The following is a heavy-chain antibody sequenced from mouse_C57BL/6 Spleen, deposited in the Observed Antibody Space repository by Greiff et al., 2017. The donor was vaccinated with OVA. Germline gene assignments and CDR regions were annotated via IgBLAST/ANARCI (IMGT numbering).Heavy chain of an antibody. Sequence: VQLQQPGAELVKPGASVKLSCKASGYTFTSYWMHWVKQRPGQGLEWIGMIHPNSGSTNYNEKFKSKATLTVDKSSSTAYMQLSSLTSEDSAVYYCAREPYYSSYAMDYWGQGTSVTVSS. D-gene: IGHD2-5*01. CDR2: IHPNSGST. J-gene: IGHJ4*01. CDR1: GYTFTSYW. V-gene: IGHV1-64*01. CDR3: AREPYYSSYAMDY.